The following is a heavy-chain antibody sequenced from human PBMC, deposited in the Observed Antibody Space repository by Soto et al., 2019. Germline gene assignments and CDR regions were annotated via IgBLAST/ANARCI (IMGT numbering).Heavy chain of an antibody. J-gene: IGHJ4*02. V-gene: IGHV4-30-2*01. CDR1: GVSISSGGYS. CDR2: IYHSGST. D-gene: IGHD6-13*01. CDR3: ARGRRGRSWYVDY. Sequence: QLQLQESGSGLVKPSQTLSLTCAGSGVSISSGGYSWSWIRQPPGKGLEWIGYIYHSGSTYYHPSITCRVNISVDRSKNQISLKLSSVPAADTAVYYCARGRRGRSWYVDYWGQGTLVTVSS.